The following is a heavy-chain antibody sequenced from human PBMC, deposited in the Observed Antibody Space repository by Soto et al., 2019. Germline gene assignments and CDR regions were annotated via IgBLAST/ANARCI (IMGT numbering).Heavy chain of an antibody. V-gene: IGHV5-51*01. CDR2: IYPGDSDT. J-gene: IGHJ6*02. CDR3: ARTTAVATSPYYYYYGMDV. D-gene: IGHD5-12*01. CDR1: GYSFTSYW. Sequence: GESLKISCKGSGYSFTSYWIGWVRQMPGKGLEWMGIIYPGDSDTRYSPSFQGQVTISADKSISTAYLQWSSLKASDTAMYYCARTTAVATSPYYYYYGMDVWGQGTTVTVYS.